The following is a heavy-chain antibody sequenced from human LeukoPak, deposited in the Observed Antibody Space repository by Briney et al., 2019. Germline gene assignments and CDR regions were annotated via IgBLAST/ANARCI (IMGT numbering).Heavy chain of an antibody. J-gene: IGHJ4*02. CDR3: ARARPGYGGNYYFGY. CDR1: GGTISSYY. V-gene: IGHV4-59*01. Sequence: SETLSLTCTVSGGTISSYYWSWIRQPPGKGLEWIGYIYYSGSTNYYPSFKNRVTISVYTSKDQFSLKLSSVTAADTAVYYCARARPGYGGNYYFGYWGQGTLVTVSS. D-gene: IGHD4-23*01. CDR2: IYYSGST.